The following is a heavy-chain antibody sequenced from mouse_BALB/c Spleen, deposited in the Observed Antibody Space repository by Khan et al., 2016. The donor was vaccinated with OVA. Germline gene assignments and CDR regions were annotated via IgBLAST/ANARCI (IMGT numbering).Heavy chain of an antibody. Sequence: QIQLVQSGPELRKPGETVKISCKASGYTFTNYGMNWVKQSPGKALKWMGWINTYTGEPTYADDFKGRFAFSLETSASTAYLQINNLKNEYTATYFCERPPDLSDTLDYWGQGTSVTVSS. V-gene: IGHV9-3-1*01. CDR1: GYTFTNYG. J-gene: IGHJ4*01. CDR2: INTYTGEP. CDR3: ERPPDLSDTLDY.